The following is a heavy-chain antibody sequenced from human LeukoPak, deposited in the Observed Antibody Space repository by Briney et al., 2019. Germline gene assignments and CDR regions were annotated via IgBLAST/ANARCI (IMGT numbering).Heavy chain of an antibody. CDR2: INPNSGST. CDR3: ARDYVDNFDSYGYIALDQ. D-gene: IGHD3-22*01. V-gene: IGHV1-2*02. J-gene: IGHJ4*02. Sequence: GASVKVSCKASGYTFTDYYIHWVRQAPGQGLEWMGWINPNSGSTNYAQHLQGRVSMTRDTSISTAHMELSRLRSDDTAVYYCARDYVDNFDSYGYIALDQWGQGTLVIVSS. CDR1: GYTFTDYY.